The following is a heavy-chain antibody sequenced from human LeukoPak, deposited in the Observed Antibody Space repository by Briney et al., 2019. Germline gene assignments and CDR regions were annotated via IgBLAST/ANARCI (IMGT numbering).Heavy chain of an antibody. D-gene: IGHD3-9*01. CDR2: VSIYNDNT. J-gene: IGHJ4*02. CDR1: GYTFTGYY. Sequence: ASVKVSCKAPGYTFTGYYMHWVRQAPGQGLEWLGWVSIYNDNTNYAREFQDRITMTTDISTSTAYMELKSLTSDDTAVYFCARTGHYQFDSWGQGTLVTVSS. CDR3: ARTGHYQFDS. V-gene: IGHV1-18*04.